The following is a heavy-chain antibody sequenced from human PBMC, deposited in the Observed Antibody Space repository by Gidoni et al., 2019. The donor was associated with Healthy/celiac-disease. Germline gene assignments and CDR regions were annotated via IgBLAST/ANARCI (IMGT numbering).Heavy chain of an antibody. D-gene: IGHD3-10*01. CDR1: GFTFSNAW. V-gene: IGHV3-15*01. Sequence: EVQLVESGGGLVKPGGSLRLSCSASGFTFSNAWMSWVRQAPGKGLEWVGRIKSKTDGGTTDYAAPVKGRFTISRDESKNTLYLQMNSLKTEDTAVYYCTTDYELLWFGESSWGQGTLVTVSS. CDR2: IKSKTDGGTT. J-gene: IGHJ5*02. CDR3: TTDYELLWFGESS.